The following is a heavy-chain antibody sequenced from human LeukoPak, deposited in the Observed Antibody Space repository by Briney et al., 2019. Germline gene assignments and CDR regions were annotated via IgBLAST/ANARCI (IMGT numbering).Heavy chain of an antibody. V-gene: IGHV3-30*03. Sequence: PGRSLRLSCAASGFTFSRYGMHWVRQAPGKGLEWVAVVSYDGTEKIYADSVKGRLNLSRDNSKNTVDLQMNSLTSEDTAVYYCARSIRGVIFDVWGQGTTVIVSS. CDR2: VSYDGTEK. CDR3: ARSIRGVIFDV. D-gene: IGHD3-10*01. CDR1: GFTFSRYG. J-gene: IGHJ6*02.